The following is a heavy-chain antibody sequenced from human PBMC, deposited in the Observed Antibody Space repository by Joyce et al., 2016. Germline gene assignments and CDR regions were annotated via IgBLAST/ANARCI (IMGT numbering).Heavy chain of an antibody. CDR2: TSYDGSDK. D-gene: IGHD3-10*01. CDR1: GFTFRSYG. J-gene: IGHJ4*02. CDR3: AKDKVYYYGSGLDY. Sequence: QVQLAESGGGVVQPGRSLRLSCAASGFTFRSYGMHWVRQAPGKGLEWVEVTSYDGSDKYYADSVKGRFTISRDNSKNTLYLQMNSLGAEDTAVYYCAKDKVYYYGSGLDYWGQGTLVTVSS. V-gene: IGHV3-30*18.